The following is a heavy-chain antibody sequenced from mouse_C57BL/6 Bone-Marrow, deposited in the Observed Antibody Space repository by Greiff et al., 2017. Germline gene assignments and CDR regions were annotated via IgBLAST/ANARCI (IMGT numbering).Heavy chain of an antibody. D-gene: IGHD3-2*02. CDR2: IYPGDGDT. J-gene: IGHJ2*01. CDR1: GYAFSSSW. V-gene: IGHV1-82*01. Sequence: QVQLQQSGPELVKPGASVKISCKASGYAFSSSWMNWVKQRPGKGLEWIGRIYPGDGDTNYNGKFKGKATLTADKSSSTAYMKLSSLTSEDSAVYFCARRDSSGYRVYFDYWGQGTTLTVSS. CDR3: ARRDSSGYRVYFDY.